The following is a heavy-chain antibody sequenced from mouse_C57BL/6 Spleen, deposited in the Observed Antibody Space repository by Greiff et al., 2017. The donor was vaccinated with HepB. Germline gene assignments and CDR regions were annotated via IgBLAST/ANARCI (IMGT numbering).Heavy chain of an antibody. Sequence: ESGPGLVKPSQSLSLTCSVTGYSITSGYYWNWIRQFPGNKLEWMGYISYDGSNNYNPSLKNRISITRDTSKNQFFLKLNSVTTEDTATYYCANRVYYAMDYWGQGTSVTVSS. J-gene: IGHJ4*01. D-gene: IGHD6-1*01. CDR2: ISYDGSN. V-gene: IGHV3-6*01. CDR3: ANRVYYAMDY. CDR1: GYSITSGYY.